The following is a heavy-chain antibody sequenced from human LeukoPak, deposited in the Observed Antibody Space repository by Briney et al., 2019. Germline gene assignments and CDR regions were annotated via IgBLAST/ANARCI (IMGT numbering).Heavy chain of an antibody. Sequence: PSETLSLTCAVYGGSFSGYYWGWIRQPPGKGLEWIGEINHSGSTNYNPSLKSRVTISVDTSKNQFSLKLSSVTAADTAVYYCARGRGNIVVVPAAIGVRSPRDNWFDPWGQGTLVTVSS. CDR3: ARGRGNIVVVPAAIGVRSPRDNWFDP. CDR1: GGSFSGYY. CDR2: INHSGST. J-gene: IGHJ5*02. D-gene: IGHD2-2*02. V-gene: IGHV4-34*01.